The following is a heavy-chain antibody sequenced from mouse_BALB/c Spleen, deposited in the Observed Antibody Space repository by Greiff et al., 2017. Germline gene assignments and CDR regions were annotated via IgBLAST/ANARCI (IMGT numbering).Heavy chain of an antibody. CDR1: GYTFSSYW. V-gene: IGHV1-9*01. CDR3: AAPYGSSYDYAMDY. J-gene: IGHJ4*01. D-gene: IGHD1-1*01. CDR2: ILPGSGST. Sequence: VQRVESGAELMKPGASVKISCKATGYTFSSYWIEWVKQRPGHGLEWIGEILPGSGSTNYNEKFKGKATFTADTSSNTAYMQLSSLTSEDSAVFYCAAPYGSSYDYAMDYWGQGTSVTVSA.